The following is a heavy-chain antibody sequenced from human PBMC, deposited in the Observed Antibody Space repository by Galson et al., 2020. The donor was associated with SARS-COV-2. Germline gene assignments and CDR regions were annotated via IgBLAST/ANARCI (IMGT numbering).Heavy chain of an antibody. CDR1: GGSFSGYY. D-gene: IGHD3-3*01. V-gene: IGHV4-34*01. J-gene: IGHJ6*03. CDR3: ARVRGITIFGVVITRYYYYMDV. CDR2: INHSGST. Sequence: SETLSLTCAVYGGSFSGYYWSWIRQPPGKGLEWIGEINHSGSTNYNPSLKSRVTISVDTSKNQFSLKLSSVTAADTAVYYCARVRGITIFGVVITRYYYYMDVWGKGTTVTVSS.